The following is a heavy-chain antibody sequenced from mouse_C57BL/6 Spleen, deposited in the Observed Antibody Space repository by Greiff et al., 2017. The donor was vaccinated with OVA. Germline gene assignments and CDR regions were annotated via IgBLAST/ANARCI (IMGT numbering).Heavy chain of an antibody. D-gene: IGHD2-1*01. CDR3: ARDGNYDYAMDY. CDR2: LYPGDGDT. CDR1: GYAFSSSW. V-gene: IGHV1-82*01. J-gene: IGHJ4*01. Sequence: QVQLQQSGPELVKPGASVKISCKASGYAFSSSWMNWVKQRPGKGLEWIGRLYPGDGDTNYNGKFKGKATLTADKSSSTAYMQLSSLTSEDSAVYFCARDGNYDYAMDYWGQGTSVTVSS.